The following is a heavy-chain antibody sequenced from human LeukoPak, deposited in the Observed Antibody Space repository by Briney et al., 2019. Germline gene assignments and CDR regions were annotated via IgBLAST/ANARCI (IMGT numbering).Heavy chain of an antibody. CDR1: VYSFTTYG. Sequence: ASVKVSFKASVYSFTTYGINWVRQAPGQGLEWVGWISANNNNTDNVQKLQGRVTMTTDASTSTAYMELRSLRSDDTAVYYCARVKGVGATTRYYYYYYMDVWGKGTTVTVSS. CDR2: ISANNNNT. V-gene: IGHV1-18*01. CDR3: ARVKGVGATTRYYYYYYMDV. D-gene: IGHD1-26*01. J-gene: IGHJ6*03.